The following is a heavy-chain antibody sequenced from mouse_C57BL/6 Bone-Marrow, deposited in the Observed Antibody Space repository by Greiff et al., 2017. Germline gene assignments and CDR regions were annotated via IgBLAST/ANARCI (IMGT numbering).Heavy chain of an antibody. V-gene: IGHV1-76*01. CDR3: ARFPFAY. J-gene: IGHJ3*01. CDR1: GYTFTDYY. CDR2: IYTGSGNT. Sequence: QVKLQQSGAELVRPGASVKLSCKASGYTFTDYYINWVKQRPGQGLEWIARIYTGSGNTYYNEKFKGKATLTAEKYSSTAYMQLSSLTTDDSAVYFCARFPFAYWGQGTLVTVSA.